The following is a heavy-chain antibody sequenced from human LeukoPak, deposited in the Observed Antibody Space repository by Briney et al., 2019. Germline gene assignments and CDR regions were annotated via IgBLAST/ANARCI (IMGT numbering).Heavy chain of an antibody. Sequence: SETLSLTCTVSGGSISSSSYYWGWIRQPPGKGLEWIGSIYYSGSTYYNPSLKSRVTISVDTSKNQFSLKLSSVTAADTAVYYCARRLGGYSNWFDPWGQGTLVTVSS. CDR3: ARRLGGYSNWFDP. CDR2: IYYSGST. V-gene: IGHV4-39*07. J-gene: IGHJ5*02. D-gene: IGHD5-12*01. CDR1: GGSISSSSYY.